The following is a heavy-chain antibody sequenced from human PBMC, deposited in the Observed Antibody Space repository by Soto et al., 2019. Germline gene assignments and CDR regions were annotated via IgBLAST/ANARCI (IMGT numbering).Heavy chain of an antibody. CDR2: IYYSGSP. CDR1: GGSISSGDYY. J-gene: IGHJ4*02. Sequence: QVQLQESGPGLVKPSQTLSLTCTVSGGSISSGDYYWSWIRQPPGKGLECIGYIYYSGSPYYNPALKSRVTISVATSQNQFSLKLSSLTAADTAVYYCAGEEWMRRYFDYWGQGTLVTVSS. CDR3: AGEEWMRRYFDY. D-gene: IGHD3-3*01. V-gene: IGHV4-30-4*01.